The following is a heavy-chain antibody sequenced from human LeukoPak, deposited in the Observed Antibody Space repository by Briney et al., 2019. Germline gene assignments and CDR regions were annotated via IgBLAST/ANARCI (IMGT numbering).Heavy chain of an antibody. CDR2: MNPNSGNT. CDR1: GYTFTSYD. D-gene: IGHD5-18*01. V-gene: IGHV1-8*01. J-gene: IGHJ5*02. Sequence: ASVKVSCTASGYTFTSYDSKWVRQDTGQGLEWMEWMNPNSGNTGYAQKFQGRVTMTRNTSISTAYMELSSLRSEDTAVYYCARGNPRNVNSYGSWGQGTLVTVSS. CDR3: ARGNPRNVNSYGS.